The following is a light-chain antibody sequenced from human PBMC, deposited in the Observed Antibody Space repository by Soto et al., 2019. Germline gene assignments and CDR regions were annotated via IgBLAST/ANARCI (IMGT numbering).Light chain of an antibody. V-gene: IGKV3-11*01. J-gene: IGKJ3*01. CDR1: QNINNY. Sequence: EIVLTQSPATLSLSPGERAILSCRASQNINNYLAWYQQKPGQVPRLLIYDTFNRATGSPARFSGSGSGTDFTLTISSLEPEDSAVYYCQQRTNWPPGVTFGPGTKVDMK. CDR2: DTF. CDR3: QQRTNWPPGVT.